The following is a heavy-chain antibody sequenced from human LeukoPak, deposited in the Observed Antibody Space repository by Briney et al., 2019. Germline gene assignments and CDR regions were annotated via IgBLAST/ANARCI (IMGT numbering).Heavy chain of an antibody. D-gene: IGHD5-24*01. Sequence: GGSLRLSCAGSGFTVSSSTMSWVRQAPGKGLEWVANLYSDALDGITNYADSVKGRFTISRDNSKNTLYLQMNSLRAEDTAVYYCAKAGVAMATIPDYWGQGTLVTVSS. CDR3: AKAGVAMATIPDY. CDR2: LYSDALDGIT. J-gene: IGHJ4*02. V-gene: IGHV3-53*05. CDR1: GFTVSSST.